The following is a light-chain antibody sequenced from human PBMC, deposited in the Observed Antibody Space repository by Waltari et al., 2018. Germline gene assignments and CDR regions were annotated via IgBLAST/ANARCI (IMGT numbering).Light chain of an antibody. CDR1: ENVNSW. V-gene: IGKV1-5*03. CDR2: RTS. Sequence: IQMTQSPSTLSSSVGDRVTITCRARENVNSWLAWYQQKPGKAPKLLISRTSTLESGVPSRFSGRCSETEFTLTINNLQPDDFADYYCQQYDTYPWTFGQGTKVEVK. CDR3: QQYDTYPWT. J-gene: IGKJ1*01.